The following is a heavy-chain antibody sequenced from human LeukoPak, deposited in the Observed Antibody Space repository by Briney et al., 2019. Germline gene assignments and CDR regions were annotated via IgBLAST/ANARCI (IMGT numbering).Heavy chain of an antibody. J-gene: IGHJ3*02. V-gene: IGHV3-48*02. CDR2: IINGGTYI. Sequence: GGSLRLACAGSGFTFSSYSMNWVRQAPGKGLEWVSYIINGGTYIYYADSVEGRFTISRDNAKNSLYLQMSSMGDEDTAVYYCARNHYGTLAGYYGTYSDMWGQGTMVTVSS. CDR3: ARNHYGTLAGYYGTYSDM. D-gene: IGHD3-9*01. CDR1: GFTFSSYS.